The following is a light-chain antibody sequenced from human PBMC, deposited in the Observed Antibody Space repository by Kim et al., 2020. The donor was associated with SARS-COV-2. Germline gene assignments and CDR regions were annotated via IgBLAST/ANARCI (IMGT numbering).Light chain of an antibody. V-gene: IGLV1-40*01. CDR3: QSYGSSLSGSV. Sequence: QRVCISCDGISSNNGAGYAVQWYKQLPGAAPKLLILANTNRPSGDPDRFSASTSGTSASRAVTGLQAEDESVYYCQSYGSSLSGSVFGGGTQLTVL. CDR1: SSNNGAGYA. J-gene: IGLJ3*02. CDR2: ANT.